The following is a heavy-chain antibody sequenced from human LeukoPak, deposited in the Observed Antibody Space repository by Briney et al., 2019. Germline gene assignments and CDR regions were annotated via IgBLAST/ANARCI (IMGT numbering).Heavy chain of an antibody. CDR1: GGSISSGGYY. CDR3: ARCWAYGYPRRDYFDY. Sequence: SQTLSLTCTVSGGSISSGGYYWSWIRQHPGKGLEWIGYIYYSGSTYYNPSLKSRVTISVDTSKNQFSLKLSSVTAADTAVYYCARCWAYGYPRRDYFDYWGQGTLVTVS. V-gene: IGHV4-31*03. CDR2: IYYSGST. J-gene: IGHJ4*02. D-gene: IGHD5-18*01.